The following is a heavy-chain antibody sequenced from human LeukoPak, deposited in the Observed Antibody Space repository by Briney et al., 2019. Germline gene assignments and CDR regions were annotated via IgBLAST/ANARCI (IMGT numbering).Heavy chain of an antibody. CDR2: VYYSGST. CDR3: ARARVVLFWYFDL. Sequence: PSKTLSLTCTVSGGSISSNNYYWGWIRPSPGKGLEWIASVYYSGSTYYHPSLKSRVSISADTTKNQFFLKLTSVTAADTSMYYCARARVVLFWYFDLWGRGTLVSVSS. D-gene: IGHD3-3*01. J-gene: IGHJ2*01. CDR1: GGSISSNNYY. V-gene: IGHV4-39*01.